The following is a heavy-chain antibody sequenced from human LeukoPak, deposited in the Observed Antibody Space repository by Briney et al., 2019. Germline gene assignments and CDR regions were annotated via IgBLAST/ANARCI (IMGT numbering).Heavy chain of an antibody. D-gene: IGHD6-13*01. J-gene: IGHJ4*02. CDR2: ISSSSSYI. V-gene: IGHV3-21*01. CDR1: GSTFSSYS. CDR3: ARGSGATYSSSWYLDY. Sequence: GGSLRLSCAASGSTFSSYSMNWVRQAPGRGLEWISSISSSSSYIYYADSMKGRFTISRDNAQNSLYLQMNSLRAEDTAVYYCARGSGATYSSSWYLDYWGQRTLVTVSS.